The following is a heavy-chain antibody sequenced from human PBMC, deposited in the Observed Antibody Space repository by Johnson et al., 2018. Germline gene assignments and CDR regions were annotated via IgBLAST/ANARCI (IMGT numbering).Heavy chain of an antibody. D-gene: IGHD6-19*01. CDR3: ARDFGYSSGWYSAEYFQH. Sequence: QVQLVESGGGVVQPGRSLRLSCAASGFTFSSYGMHWVRQAPGKGLEGVAVIWYDGSNKYYADSVKGRFTISRDNSKNTLYLQMNSLRAEETAVDYCARDFGYSSGWYSAEYFQHWGQGTLVTVSS. CDR2: IWYDGSNK. CDR1: GFTFSSYG. V-gene: IGHV3-33*01. J-gene: IGHJ1*01.